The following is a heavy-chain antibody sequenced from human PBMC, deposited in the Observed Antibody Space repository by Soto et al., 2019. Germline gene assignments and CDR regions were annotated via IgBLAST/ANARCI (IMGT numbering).Heavy chain of an antibody. CDR2: IYYSGST. V-gene: IGHV4-59*01. CDR3: ARDRGGLVHYGMDV. D-gene: IGHD3-16*01. J-gene: IGHJ6*02. Sequence: SETLSLTCTVSGGSISSYYWSWIRQPPGKGLEWIGYIYYSGSTNYNPSLKSRVTISVDTSKNQFSLKLSSVTAADTAVYYCARDRGGLVHYGMDVWGQGTTVTVSS. CDR1: GGSISSYY.